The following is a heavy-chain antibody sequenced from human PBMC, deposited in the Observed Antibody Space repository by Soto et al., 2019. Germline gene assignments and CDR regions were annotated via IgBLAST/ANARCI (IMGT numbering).Heavy chain of an antibody. J-gene: IGHJ4*02. Sequence: QVQLVQSGAEVTKPGASVKVSCKASGGTLSSSAISWVRQVPGQGLEWMGGIIPLFGPAIYAEKFRGRVSIIADESKRTAYMEMSSLRSEDTAVYYCATGSSWTKVESWGQGTLVTVSS. CDR3: ATGSSWTKVES. CDR1: GGTLSSSA. CDR2: IIPLFGPA. D-gene: IGHD6-13*01. V-gene: IGHV1-69*01.